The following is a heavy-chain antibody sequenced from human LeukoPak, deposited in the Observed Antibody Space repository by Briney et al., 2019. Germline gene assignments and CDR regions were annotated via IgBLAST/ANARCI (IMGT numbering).Heavy chain of an antibody. J-gene: IGHJ4*02. D-gene: IGHD4-17*01. V-gene: IGHV3-7*01. CDR3: ARDVYGDYALGY. Sequence: GGSLRLSCSASGFTFSTYWMSWVRQAPGKGLEWVANIKQDGSEKYYVDSVKGRFTISRDNAKNSLYLQMNSLRAEDTAVYYCARDVYGDYALGYWGQGTLVTVSS. CDR2: IKQDGSEK. CDR1: GFTFSTYW.